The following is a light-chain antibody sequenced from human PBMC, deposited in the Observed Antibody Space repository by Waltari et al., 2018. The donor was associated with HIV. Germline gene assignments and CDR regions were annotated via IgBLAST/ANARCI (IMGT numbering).Light chain of an antibody. CDR1: SSDVGGYNY. Sequence: QSALTQPASVSGSPGQSITLSCTGTSSDVGGYNYVSWYQQHLGKAPKLMIYDVSNRPSGVSNRFSGSKSGDTASLTISGLQAEDEADYYCSSYTSSNTLDVFGTGTKVTVL. CDR2: DVS. CDR3: SSYTSSNTLDV. J-gene: IGLJ1*01. V-gene: IGLV2-14*03.